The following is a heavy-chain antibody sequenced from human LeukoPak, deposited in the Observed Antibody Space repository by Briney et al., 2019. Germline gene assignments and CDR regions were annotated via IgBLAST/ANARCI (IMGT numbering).Heavy chain of an antibody. CDR2: ISDSGST. J-gene: IGHJ6*03. V-gene: IGHV4-61*01. CDR1: GGSINTPNYY. D-gene: IGHD3-3*01. Sequence: SETLSLTCTVSGGSINTPNYYWSWIRQPPGKGLEWIGYISDSGSTNYNPSLKSRVTISVDTSKNKFSLKLSSVTAADTAVYYCARVIMSSLYYYYMDVWGKGTTVTVSS. CDR3: ARVIMSSLYYYYMDV.